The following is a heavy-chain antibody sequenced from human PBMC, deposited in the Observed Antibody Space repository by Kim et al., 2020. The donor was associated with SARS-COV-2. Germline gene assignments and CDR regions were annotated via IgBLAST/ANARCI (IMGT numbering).Heavy chain of an antibody. J-gene: IGHJ5*02. CDR3: ARLWHNWHKPMDP. Sequence: SETLSLTCTVSGDSISSSTYYWGWIRQPPGKGLEWIGTIYYTGRTYYNPYLKSRVPISADMSNNQVSLKLRSVTAADTALYSCARLWHNWHKPMDPWGPG. CDR1: GDSISSSTYY. CDR2: IYYTGRT. V-gene: IGHV4-39*01. D-gene: IGHD1-20*01.